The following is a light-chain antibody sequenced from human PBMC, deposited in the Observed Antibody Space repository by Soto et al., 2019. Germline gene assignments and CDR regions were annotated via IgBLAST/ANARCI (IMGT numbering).Light chain of an antibody. CDR2: EVS. CDR3: SSYAGSYYV. J-gene: IGLJ1*01. V-gene: IGLV2-11*01. Sequence: QSALTQPRSVSGSPGQSVTISCTGTSSDVGGYNYVSWYQQDPGKAPKLMIYEVSKRPSGVPDRFSGSKSGNTASLTVSGLQAEDEADYYCSSYAGSYYVFGTGTKVTVL. CDR1: SSDVGGYNY.